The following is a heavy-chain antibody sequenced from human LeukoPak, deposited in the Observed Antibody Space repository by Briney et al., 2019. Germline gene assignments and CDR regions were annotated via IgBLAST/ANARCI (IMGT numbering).Heavy chain of an antibody. CDR2: INHSGST. CDR1: GGSFSGYY. V-gene: IGHV4-34*01. Sequence: SETLSLTCAVYGGSFSGYYWSWIRQPPGKGLEWIGEINHSGSTNYNPSLKSRVTISVDTSKNQFSLKLSSVTAADTAVYYCARDVTQHYGSGSNTKFDYWGQGTLVTVSS. J-gene: IGHJ4*02. CDR3: ARDVTQHYGSGSNTKFDY. D-gene: IGHD3-10*01.